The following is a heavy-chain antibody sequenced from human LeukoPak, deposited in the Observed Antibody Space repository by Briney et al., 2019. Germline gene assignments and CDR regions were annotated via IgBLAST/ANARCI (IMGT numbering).Heavy chain of an antibody. J-gene: IGHJ6*03. D-gene: IGHD6-13*01. CDR3: GRGKTAAGTNHYYYYYMDV. V-gene: IGHV1-69*06. Sequence: ASVKVSCKASGYTFTGYYMHWVRQAPGQGLEWMGGIIPIFGTANYAQKFQGRVTITADKSTSTAYMELSSLRSEDTAVYYCGRGKTAAGTNHYYYYYMDVWGKGTTVTVSS. CDR2: IIPIFGTA. CDR1: GYTFTGYY.